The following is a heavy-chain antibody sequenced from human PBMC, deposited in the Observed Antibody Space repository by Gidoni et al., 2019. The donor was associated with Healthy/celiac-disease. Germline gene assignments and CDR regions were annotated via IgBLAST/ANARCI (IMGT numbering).Heavy chain of an antibody. CDR2: IYYSGST. Sequence: QLQLQESGPGLVKPSETLSLTCTVSGGSISSRRYYWGWIRQPPGKGLEWIGSIYYSGSTYYNPSLKSRVTISVDTSKNQFSLKLSSVTAADTAVYYCARHGSSGWYQYWGQGTLVTVSS. CDR1: GGSISSRRYY. D-gene: IGHD6-19*01. V-gene: IGHV4-39*01. J-gene: IGHJ4*02. CDR3: ARHGSSGWYQY.